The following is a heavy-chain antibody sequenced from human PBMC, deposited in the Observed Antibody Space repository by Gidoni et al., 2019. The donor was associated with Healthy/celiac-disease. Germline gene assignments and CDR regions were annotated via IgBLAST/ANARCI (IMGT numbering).Heavy chain of an antibody. D-gene: IGHD3-3*01. CDR2: IYSGGST. CDR1: AFTVSSNY. Sequence: EVQLVESGGGLIQPGGSLSLSCAASAFTVSSNYMSWVRQAPGKGLEWVSVIYSGGSTYYADSVKGRFTISRDNSKNTLYLQMNSLRAEDTAVYYCARDPGGLRFLEGWGQGTLVTVSS. J-gene: IGHJ4*02. CDR3: ARDPGGLRFLEG. V-gene: IGHV3-53*01.